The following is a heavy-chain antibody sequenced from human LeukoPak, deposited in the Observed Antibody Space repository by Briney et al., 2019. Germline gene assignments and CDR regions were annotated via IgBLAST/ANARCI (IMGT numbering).Heavy chain of an antibody. Sequence: GRSLSLSCAPSGFTLSIYDMSCVRRAPEGGVGWGSYFSTISSSKYYANYVTGRITISREKAKNSMYLQMNRLRDEDTAVYDCSKGKSDYYYGGYDGYWGQGTLVTVSS. CDR3: SKGKSDYYYGGYDGY. CDR1: GFTLSIYD. CDR2: FSTISSSK. J-gene: IGHJ4*02. D-gene: IGHD4-17*01. V-gene: IGHV3-48*02.